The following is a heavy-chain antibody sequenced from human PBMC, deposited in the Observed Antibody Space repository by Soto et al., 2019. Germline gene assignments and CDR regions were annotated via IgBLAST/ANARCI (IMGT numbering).Heavy chain of an antibody. Sequence: EVQLVESGGGLVKPGGSLRLSCAASGFTFSSNSMNWVRQAPGKGLEWVSSIISSSSSYMYYADSVKGRFTISRDNAKHSLYLQLNGLRAEDTAVYYCARGRDCSSTRCYTLSGYYGMDVWGQGTTFTVSS. CDR1: GFTFSSNS. CDR3: ARGRDCSSTRCYTLSGYYGMDV. J-gene: IGHJ6*02. V-gene: IGHV3-21*01. CDR2: IISSSSSYM. D-gene: IGHD2-2*02.